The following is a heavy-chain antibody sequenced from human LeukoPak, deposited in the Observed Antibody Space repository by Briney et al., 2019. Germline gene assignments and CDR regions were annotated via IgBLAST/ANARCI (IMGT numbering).Heavy chain of an antibody. CDR3: ARGWSREQQLVDYFDS. CDR2: IYCSGST. D-gene: IGHD6-13*01. CDR1: GGSISSYY. Sequence: PSDTLSLTCTVSGGSISSYYWSWLRQPPGEGLGWIGYIYCSGSTNYNPSLKSRLTISVDTSKIQFSLKLSSVTAADTAVYYCARGWSREQQLVDYFDSWGQGTLVTASS. V-gene: IGHV4-59*07. J-gene: IGHJ4*02.